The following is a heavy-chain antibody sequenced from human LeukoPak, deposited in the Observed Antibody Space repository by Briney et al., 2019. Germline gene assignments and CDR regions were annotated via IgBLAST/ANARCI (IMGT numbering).Heavy chain of an antibody. V-gene: IGHV3-15*01. Sequence: GGSLRLSCVASGFTLSNAWMSWVRHAPGKGLEWVVRIKTITDGGTTDYAAPVTGRFTISRDDSKNTLFLQKNTLKTEDTAVYYCTTPAFLGKSPYGLDVWGQGTTVTVS. CDR3: TTPAFLGKSPYGLDV. J-gene: IGHJ6*02. CDR1: GFTLSNAW. CDR2: IKTITDGGTT. D-gene: IGHD3-3*01.